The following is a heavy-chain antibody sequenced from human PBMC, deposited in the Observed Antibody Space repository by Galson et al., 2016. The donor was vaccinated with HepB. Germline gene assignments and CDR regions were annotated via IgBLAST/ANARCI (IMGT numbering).Heavy chain of an antibody. CDR1: GFTFSSYA. J-gene: IGHJ5*02. CDR2: ISGSSRTT. V-gene: IGHV3-23*01. D-gene: IGHD5-12*01. Sequence: SLRLSCAASGFTFSSYAISWVRQAPGKGLEWVSTISGSSRTTFYADSVRGRFTISRDNFNNTVYLQMNSLRVDDSAIYYCAKAVATIEGWFDPWGQGTLVTVAS. CDR3: AKAVATIEGWFDP.